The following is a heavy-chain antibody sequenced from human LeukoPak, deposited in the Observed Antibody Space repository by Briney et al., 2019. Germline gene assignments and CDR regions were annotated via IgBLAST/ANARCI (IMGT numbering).Heavy chain of an antibody. D-gene: IGHD5-18*01. CDR1: GFTFTTYW. J-gene: IGHJ6*02. CDR3: ARDAVDTANAV. Sequence: GGSLRLSCAASGFTFTTYWMHWVRQAPGKGLVWVSHINSDGGITSYADSVKGRFTISRDNAKNTLYLQMNSLRAEDTAVYYCARDAVDTANAVWGQGTTVTVSS. V-gene: IGHV3-74*01. CDR2: INSDGGIT.